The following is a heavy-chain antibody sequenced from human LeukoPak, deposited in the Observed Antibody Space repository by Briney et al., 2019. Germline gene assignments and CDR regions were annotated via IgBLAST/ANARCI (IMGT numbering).Heavy chain of an antibody. V-gene: IGHV4-34*01. CDR1: GGSFSGYY. CDR2: INHSGSN. D-gene: IGHD1-26*01. Sequence: SETLSLTCAVYGGSFSGYYWSWLRQPPGKGLEWIGEINHSGSNNYNPSLKSRVTISVDTSKNQFSLKLSSVTAADTAVYYCARDGVVGATMEYNWFDPWGQGTLVTVSS. CDR3: ARDGVVGATMEYNWFDP. J-gene: IGHJ5*02.